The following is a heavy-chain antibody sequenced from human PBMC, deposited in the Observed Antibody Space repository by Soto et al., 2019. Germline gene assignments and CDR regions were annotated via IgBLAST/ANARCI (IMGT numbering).Heavy chain of an antibody. D-gene: IGHD3-22*01. CDR1: GGSISSGAYY. J-gene: IGHJ1*01. CDR2: IYYSGST. Sequence: QVQLQESGPGLVKPSQTLSLTCTVSGGSISSGAYYWSWIRQHPGKGLEWIGYIYYSGSTYYNPSLRSRVTISVDTSKNQFSLKLSSVTPADTAVDYCAIYDSSGSRGFQHWGQGTLVTVSS. CDR3: AIYDSSGSRGFQH. V-gene: IGHV4-31*03.